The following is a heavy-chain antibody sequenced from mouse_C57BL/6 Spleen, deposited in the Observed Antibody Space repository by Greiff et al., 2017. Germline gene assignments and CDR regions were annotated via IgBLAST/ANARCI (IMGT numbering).Heavy chain of an antibody. CDR3: ARIYGNQYYFDY. V-gene: IGHV1-53*01. CDR1: GYTFTSYW. J-gene: IGHJ2*01. D-gene: IGHD2-1*01. CDR2: INPSNGGT. Sequence: QVHVKQPGTELVKPGASVKLSCKASGYTFTSYWMHWVKQRPGQGLEWIGNINPSNGGTNYNEKFKSKATLTVDKSSSTAYMQLSSLTSEDSAVYYCARIYGNQYYFDYWGQGTTLTVSS.